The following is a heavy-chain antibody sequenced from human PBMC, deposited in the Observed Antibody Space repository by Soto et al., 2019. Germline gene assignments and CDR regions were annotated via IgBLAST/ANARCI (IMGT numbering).Heavy chain of an antibody. Sequence: PGGSLRLSCAASGFTFDDYAMHWVRQAPGKGLEWVSGISWNSGSIGYADSVKGRFTISRDNAKNSLYLQMNSPRAEDTALYYCAKDGGSGGENYYYGMDVWGQGTTVTVSS. D-gene: IGHD3-10*01. CDR2: ISWNSGSI. J-gene: IGHJ6*02. CDR3: AKDGGSGGENYYYGMDV. CDR1: GFTFDDYA. V-gene: IGHV3-9*01.